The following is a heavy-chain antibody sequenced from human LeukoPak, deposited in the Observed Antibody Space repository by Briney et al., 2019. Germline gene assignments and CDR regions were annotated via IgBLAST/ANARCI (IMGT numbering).Heavy chain of an antibody. D-gene: IGHD3-10*01. CDR2: ISSSGSTI. J-gene: IGHJ4*02. V-gene: IGHV3-48*03. CDR1: GFTFSSYE. Sequence: GGSLRLSCAASGFTFSSYEMNWVRQAPGKGLEWVSYISSSGSTIYYADSVKGRFTTSRDNAKNSLYLQMNSLRAEDTAVYYCATEYSGSLLEMAADYWGQGTLVTVSS. CDR3: ATEYSGSLLEMAADY.